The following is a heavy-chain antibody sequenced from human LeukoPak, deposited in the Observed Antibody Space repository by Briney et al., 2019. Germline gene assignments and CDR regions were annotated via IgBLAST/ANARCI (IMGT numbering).Heavy chain of an antibody. CDR1: GFTFSSYS. CDR2: ISSSSSYI. Sequence: GGSLRLSCAASGFTFSSYSMNWVRQAPGKGLEWVSSISSSSSYIYYADSVKGRFTISRDNAKNSLYLQMNSLRAEDTAVYYCARPLGILDAFDIWGQGTMVTVSS. V-gene: IGHV3-21*01. CDR3: ARPLGILDAFDI. J-gene: IGHJ3*02. D-gene: IGHD1-26*01.